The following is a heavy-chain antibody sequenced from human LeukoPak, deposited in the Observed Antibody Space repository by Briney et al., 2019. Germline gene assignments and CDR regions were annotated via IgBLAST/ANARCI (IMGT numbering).Heavy chain of an antibody. J-gene: IGHJ3*02. D-gene: IGHD2-15*01. CDR2: IYTSWST. CDR1: GGSISSYY. Sequence: SDTLSLTCTVSGGSISSYYWSWIRQPAGKGLEWIGRIYTSWSTNYNPSLKSRVTISVDTSKNQFSLKLSSVTAADTAVYYCARAGYCSGGSCYHDAFDIWGQGTMVTVSS. CDR3: ARAGYCSGGSCYHDAFDI. V-gene: IGHV4-4*07.